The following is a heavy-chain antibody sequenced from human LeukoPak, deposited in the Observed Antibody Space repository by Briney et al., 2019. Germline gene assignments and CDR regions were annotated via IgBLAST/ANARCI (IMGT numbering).Heavy chain of an antibody. Sequence: PSGTLSLTCAVYGGSFSGYYWSWIRQPPGKGLEWIGEINHSGSTNYNPSLKSRVTISVDTSKNQFSLKLSSVTAADTAVYYCARSHFWSGYRALFDYWGQGTLVTVSS. CDR2: INHSGST. CDR3: ARSHFWSGYRALFDY. D-gene: IGHD3-3*02. V-gene: IGHV4-34*01. CDR1: GGSFSGYY. J-gene: IGHJ4*02.